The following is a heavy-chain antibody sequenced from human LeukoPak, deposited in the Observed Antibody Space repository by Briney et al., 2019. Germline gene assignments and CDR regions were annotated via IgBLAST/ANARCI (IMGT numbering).Heavy chain of an antibody. J-gene: IGHJ5*02. V-gene: IGHV3-23*01. Sequence: GGSLRLSCAASGFIFNNYGLIWVRQAPGKGLEWVSAISNDGGGTQYADFVEGRFTISRDNSKNALFLQMSSLRAEDAALYYCAKGSSGYFADLWGQGTLVTVSS. CDR1: GFIFNNYG. D-gene: IGHD3-22*01. CDR2: ISNDGGGT. CDR3: AKGSSGYFADL.